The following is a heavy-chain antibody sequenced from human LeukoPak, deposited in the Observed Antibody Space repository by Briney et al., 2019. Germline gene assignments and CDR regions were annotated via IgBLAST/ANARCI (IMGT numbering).Heavy chain of an antibody. J-gene: IGHJ4*02. CDR1: GFTFSSYW. V-gene: IGHV3-7*01. CDR3: ARLLETYDYVWGSYGFDS. Sequence: GGSLRLSCAASGFTFSSYWMSWVRQAPGKGLEWVANIMQDGSEKYYVDSVKGRFTIPRDNAKNSLYLQMNGLRAEDTAVFYCARLLETYDYVWGSYGFDSWGQGTLVTVSS. D-gene: IGHD3-16*01. CDR2: IMQDGSEK.